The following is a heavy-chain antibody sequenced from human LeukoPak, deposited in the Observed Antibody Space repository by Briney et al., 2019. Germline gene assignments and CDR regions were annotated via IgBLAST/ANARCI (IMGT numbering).Heavy chain of an antibody. J-gene: IGHJ6*02. Sequence: GGSLRLSCAASGFTFSSYAMSWVRQAPGKGLEWVSAISGSGGSTYYADSVKGRFTISRDNSKNTLYLQMNSLRAEDTVVYYCAKDLANMVRGVGYYYYGMDVWGQGTTVTVSS. CDR3: AKDLANMVRGVGYYYYGMDV. CDR1: GFTFSSYA. CDR2: ISGSGGST. V-gene: IGHV3-23*01. D-gene: IGHD3-10*01.